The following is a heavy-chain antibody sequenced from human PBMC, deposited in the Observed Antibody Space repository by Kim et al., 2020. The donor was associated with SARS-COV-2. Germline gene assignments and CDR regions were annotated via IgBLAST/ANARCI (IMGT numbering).Heavy chain of an antibody. Sequence: SETLSLTCSVSGDSISSNYWSWIRQPPGKGLEWIGYINYSGDTNYNPSLKSRVTISLDTSKNQFSLNLSSVTAADTAVYFCARGRVTYYFDASGYNGGWYFGRWGRGTLVSASS. CDR3: ARGRVTYYFDASGYNGGWYFGR. J-gene: IGHJ2*01. CDR2: INYSGDT. CDR1: GDSISSNY. D-gene: IGHD3-22*01. V-gene: IGHV4-59*12.